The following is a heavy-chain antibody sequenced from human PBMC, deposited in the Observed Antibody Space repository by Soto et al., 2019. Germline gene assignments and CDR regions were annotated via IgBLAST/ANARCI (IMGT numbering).Heavy chain of an antibody. V-gene: IGHV3-21*01. J-gene: IGHJ4*02. D-gene: IGHD6-19*01. CDR3: ARVKGDSSGWTLSFDY. CDR1: GFTFSSYS. CDR2: ISSSSSYI. Sequence: EVQLVESGGGLVKPGGSLRLSCAASGFTFSSYSMNWVRQAPGKGLEWVSSISSSSSYIYYADSVKGRFTISRDNAKNSLYLQMNSLRAEDTAVYYCARVKGDSSGWTLSFDYWGQGTLVTVSS.